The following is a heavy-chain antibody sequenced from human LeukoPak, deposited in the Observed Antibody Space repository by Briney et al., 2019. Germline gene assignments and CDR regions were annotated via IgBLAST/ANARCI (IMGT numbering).Heavy chain of an antibody. Sequence: PGGSLRLSCAASGFTVSSNYMSWVRQAPGKGLEWVSVIYSGGGTHYADSVKGRFTISRDNSKNTLYLQMNSLRAEDTVVYYCARGKVLRFMWGMDVWGQGTTVTVSS. V-gene: IGHV3-66*02. J-gene: IGHJ6*02. CDR2: IYSGGGT. CDR3: ARGKVLRFMWGMDV. CDR1: GFTVSSNY. D-gene: IGHD3-3*01.